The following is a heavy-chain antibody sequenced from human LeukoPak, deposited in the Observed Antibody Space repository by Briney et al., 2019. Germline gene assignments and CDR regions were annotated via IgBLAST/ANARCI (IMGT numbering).Heavy chain of an antibody. CDR2: SSGSGVGT. CDR3: AKNLGYYYESNGG. V-gene: IGHV3-23*01. D-gene: IGHD3-22*01. CDR1: GFTFSNYA. Sequence: QPGGSLRLSCAASGFTFSNYAMTWVRQAPGKGLEWVSGSSGSGVGTYYADSVKGRFSISRDNSKNTLYLQMNSLRAEDTAVYYCAKNLGYYYESNGGWGQGTLVTVSS. J-gene: IGHJ4*02.